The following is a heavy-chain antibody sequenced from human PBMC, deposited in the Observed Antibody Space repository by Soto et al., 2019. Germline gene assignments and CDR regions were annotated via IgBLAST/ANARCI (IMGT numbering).Heavy chain of an antibody. D-gene: IGHD2-15*01. CDR1: GYTFTSYD. Sequence: ASVKVSCKASGYTFTSYDINWVRQATGQGLEWMGWMNPNSGNTGYAQKFQGRVTMTRNTSISTAYMELSSLRSEDTAVYYCARGHPGYCSGSSCYEPEDAFDIWGQGTMVTVSS. J-gene: IGHJ3*02. CDR3: ARGHPGYCSGSSCYEPEDAFDI. CDR2: MNPNSGNT. V-gene: IGHV1-8*01.